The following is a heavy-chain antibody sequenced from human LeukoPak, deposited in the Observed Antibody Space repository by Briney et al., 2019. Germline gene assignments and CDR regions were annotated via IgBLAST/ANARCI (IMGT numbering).Heavy chain of an antibody. CDR1: GFTFSGFW. CDR2: INSDGSEG. J-gene: IGHJ3*01. CDR3: ARSSYSSSSSV. Sequence: GGSLRLSCAVSGFTFSGFWMSWSRQAAGKGLEWVASINSDGSEGYYADVVKGRFTISRDNAKNSLYLQINSLRAEDTAVYYCARSSYSSSSSVWGQGTMVTVSS. D-gene: IGHD6-6*01. V-gene: IGHV3-7*03.